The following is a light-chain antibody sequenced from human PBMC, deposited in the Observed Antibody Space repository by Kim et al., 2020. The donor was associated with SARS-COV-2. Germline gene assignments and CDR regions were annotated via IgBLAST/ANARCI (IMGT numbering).Light chain of an antibody. CDR2: TTS. J-gene: IGKJ1*01. CDR1: QSISTSY. Sequence: PGERATLSCRASQSISTSYLPWYQQKAGQAPRLIIYTTSSRATGIPDRFSGRGSGTDFTLTINRLEPEDFAMYYCQQYSPSPPWTFGQGTKVDIK. CDR3: QQYSPSPPWT. V-gene: IGKV3-20*01.